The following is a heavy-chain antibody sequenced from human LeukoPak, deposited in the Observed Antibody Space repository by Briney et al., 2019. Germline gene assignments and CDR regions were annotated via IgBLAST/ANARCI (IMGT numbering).Heavy chain of an antibody. V-gene: IGHV3-48*04. CDR2: ISSSSSTI. J-gene: IGHJ4*02. CDR3: ARSGGPYYYDSSGYYPDY. D-gene: IGHD3-22*01. CDR1: GFTFSSYS. Sequence: GGSLRLSCAASGFTFSSYSMNWVRQAPGKGLEWVSYISSSSSTIYYADSVKGRFTISRDNAKNSLYLQMNSLRAEDTAVYYCARSGGPYYYDSSGYYPDYWGQGTLVTVSS.